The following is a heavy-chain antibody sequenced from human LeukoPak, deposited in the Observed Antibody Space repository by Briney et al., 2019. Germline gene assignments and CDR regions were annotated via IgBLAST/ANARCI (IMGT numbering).Heavy chain of an antibody. D-gene: IGHD1-26*01. V-gene: IGHV1-69*05. J-gene: IGHJ3*02. CDR1: GYTFTSYG. Sequence: ASVKVSCKASGYTFTSYGISWVRQAPGQGLEWMGGIIPIFGTANYAQKFQGRVTITTDESTSTAYMELSSLRAEDTALYYCAKGLVGATLDDAFDIWGQGTMVTVSS. CDR2: IIPIFGTA. CDR3: AKGLVGATLDDAFDI.